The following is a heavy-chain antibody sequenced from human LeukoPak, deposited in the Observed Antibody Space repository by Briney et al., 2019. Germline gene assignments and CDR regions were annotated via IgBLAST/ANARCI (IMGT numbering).Heavy chain of an antibody. V-gene: IGHV4-38-2*02. Sequence: PSETLSLTCTVSGYSISSGYYWGWIRQPPGKGLEWIGSIYHSGSTYYNPSLKSRVTISIDTSKNQFSLRLTSVTAADTAVYSCAREGTGTDAFDIWGQGTMVTVSS. CDR2: IYHSGST. J-gene: IGHJ3*02. CDR1: GYSISSGYY. D-gene: IGHD3/OR15-3a*01. CDR3: AREGTGTDAFDI.